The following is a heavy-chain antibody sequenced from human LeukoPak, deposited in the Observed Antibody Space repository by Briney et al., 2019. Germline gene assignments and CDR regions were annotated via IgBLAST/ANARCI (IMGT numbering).Heavy chain of an antibody. CDR1: GYRFTSYW. CDR3: ARQSVRGVFAFDI. V-gene: IGHV5-10-1*01. D-gene: IGHD3-10*01. CDR2: IDPSDSYT. J-gene: IGHJ3*02. Sequence: GEALKISCKGSGYRFTSYWISWGRPMPGKGVGWRGRIDPSDSYTNYSPSFQGHVTISADKSISTAYLQWSSLKASDTAMYYCARQSVRGVFAFDIWGQGTMVTVSS.